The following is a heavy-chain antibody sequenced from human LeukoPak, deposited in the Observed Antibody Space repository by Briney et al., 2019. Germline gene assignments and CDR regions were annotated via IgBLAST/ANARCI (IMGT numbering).Heavy chain of an antibody. Sequence: GRSLRLSCAASGFTFNNYAMYWVRQVPGKGLEWVSGINWNSGSTVYADSVKGRFTISRDNSKNALYLQMNSLRAEDTAFYYCAKRSCSGGRCYFDYWGQGTLVTASS. CDR1: GFTFNNYA. D-gene: IGHD2-15*01. CDR2: INWNSGST. V-gene: IGHV3-9*01. J-gene: IGHJ4*02. CDR3: AKRSCSGGRCYFDY.